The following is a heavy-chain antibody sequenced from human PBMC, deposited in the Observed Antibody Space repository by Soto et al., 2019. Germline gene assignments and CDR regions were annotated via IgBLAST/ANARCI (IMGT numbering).Heavy chain of an antibody. J-gene: IGHJ6*02. D-gene: IGHD2-15*01. CDR3: ARDVAGSRYEYYYYGMDV. CDR2: ISWNSGSI. V-gene: IGHV3-9*01. Sequence: EVQLVESGGGLVQPGRSLRLSCAASGFTFDDYAMHWVRQAPGKGLEWVSGISWNSGSIGYADSVKGRFTISRDNAKNSLYLQMNSLRAEDTALYYCARDVAGSRYEYYYYGMDVWGQGTTVTVSS. CDR1: GFTFDDYA.